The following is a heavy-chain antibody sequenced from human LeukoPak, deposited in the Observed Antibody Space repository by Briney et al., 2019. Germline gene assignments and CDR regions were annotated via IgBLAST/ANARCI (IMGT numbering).Heavy chain of an antibody. CDR2: ISRSGSTI. V-gene: IGHV3-48*03. Sequence: GGSLRLSCAASGFTVSSYEMNWVRQAPGKGLEWVSYISRSGSTIYYADSVKGRFTISRDNAKNSLFLQINSLRAEDTAVYYCAKEDYAGSYYYGMDVWGQGTTVTVSS. CDR3: AKEDYAGSYYYGMDV. D-gene: IGHD3-22*01. CDR1: GFTVSSYE. J-gene: IGHJ6*02.